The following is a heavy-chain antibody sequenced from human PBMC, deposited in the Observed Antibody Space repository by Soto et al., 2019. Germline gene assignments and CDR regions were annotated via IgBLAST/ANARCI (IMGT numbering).Heavy chain of an antibody. V-gene: IGHV3-7*01. J-gene: IGHJ3*02. D-gene: IGHD3-3*02. CDR3: ARVGHFRTLGWAFDI. CDR1: GFTFGGYC. CDR2: IRQDGSDM. Sequence: GGSLILSCAASGFTFGGYCMGWVRQAPGKGLEWVANIRQDGSDMKYVDSVKGRFTISRDNSKNSLYLQMDSLRAEDTAVYNCARVGHFRTLGWAFDIWGQGTMVTVSS.